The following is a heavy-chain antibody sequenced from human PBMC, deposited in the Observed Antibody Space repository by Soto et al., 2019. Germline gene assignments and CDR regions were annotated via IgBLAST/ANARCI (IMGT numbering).Heavy chain of an antibody. V-gene: IGHV4-34*01. CDR3: ATSYGSGSYYSFGWFDP. CDR1: GGSFSGYY. Sequence: SETLSLTCAVYGGSFSGYYWSWIRKPPGKGLEWIGEINHSGSTNYNPSLKSRVTISVDTSKNQFSLKLSSVTAADTAVYYCATSYGSGSYYSFGWFDPWGQGTLVTVS. J-gene: IGHJ5*02. D-gene: IGHD3-10*01. CDR2: INHSGST.